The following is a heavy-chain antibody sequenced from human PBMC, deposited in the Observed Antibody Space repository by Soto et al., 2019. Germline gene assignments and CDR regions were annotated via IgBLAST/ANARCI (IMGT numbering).Heavy chain of an antibody. CDR2: IRSKAYGGTT. J-gene: IGHJ4*02. V-gene: IGHV3-49*03. CDR3: SRLIVGPHRYFDY. Sequence: PGGSLRLSCTSSGFTFGDYTMTWFRQAPGKGLDWVGFIRSKAYGGTTEYAASMEGRFTISRDDPKSIAYLQMNSLKTEDTAVFYCSRLIVGPHRYFDYWGQGTLVTVS. CDR1: GFTFGDYT. D-gene: IGHD1-26*01.